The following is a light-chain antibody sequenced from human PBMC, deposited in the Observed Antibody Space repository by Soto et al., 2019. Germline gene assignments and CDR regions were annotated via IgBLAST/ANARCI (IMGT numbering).Light chain of an antibody. CDR3: SSYTTSSTVL. J-gene: IGLJ2*01. Sequence: QSARTQPASVSGSPGQSITISCTGTSSDVGGYDYVSWYQQHPGKAPKLMIYDVSNRPSGVSNRFSGSKSGNTASLTISGLQAEDEADYHCSSYTTSSTVLFGGGTKLTVL. CDR2: DVS. CDR1: SSDVGGYDY. V-gene: IGLV2-14*03.